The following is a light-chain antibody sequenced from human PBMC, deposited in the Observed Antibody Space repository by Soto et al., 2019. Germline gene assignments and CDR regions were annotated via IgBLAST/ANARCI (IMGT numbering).Light chain of an antibody. Sequence: VLTQSPATLSLSPGERATISCRASQSISSSYLAWYQHKPGQAPRLLIYGASSRATGIPHRFSGSGSGTAFTLTIRRLVPEDCVVYYCQQYGGSPPYTFGQGTRLEIK. J-gene: IGKJ2*01. CDR1: QSISSSY. CDR2: GAS. V-gene: IGKV3-20*01. CDR3: QQYGGSPPYT.